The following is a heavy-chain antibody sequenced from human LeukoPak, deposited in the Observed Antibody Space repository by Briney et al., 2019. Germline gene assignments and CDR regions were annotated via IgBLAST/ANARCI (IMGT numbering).Heavy chain of an antibody. D-gene: IGHD2-15*01. CDR3: AKSIVDCSGGSCYSSDY. CDR2: ISGSGGST. J-gene: IGHJ4*02. Sequence: GGSLRLSCAASGFTFSSYAMSWVRQAPGKGLEWVSAISGSGGSTYYADSVKGRFTISRDNSKNTLYLQMNGLRAEDTAVYYCAKSIVDCSGGSCYSSDYWGQGTLVTVSS. V-gene: IGHV3-23*01. CDR1: GFTFSSYA.